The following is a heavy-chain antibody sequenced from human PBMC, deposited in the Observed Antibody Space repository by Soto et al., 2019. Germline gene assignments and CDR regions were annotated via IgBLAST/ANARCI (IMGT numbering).Heavy chain of an antibody. J-gene: IGHJ6*02. CDR2: IYYSGST. D-gene: IGHD1-26*01. CDR1: GGSISADH. V-gene: IGHV4-59*01. Sequence: QVQLQESGPGLVRPSETLSLTCSVSGGSISADHWIWIRQPPGKGLEWIGYIYYSGSTNYNPSLKXRXTXXIXXXXXXXXXXXXXXXXXXXXXXXXXXYAGLGXXXGVDVWGQGTAVTVSS. CDR3: XXYAGLGXXXGVDV.